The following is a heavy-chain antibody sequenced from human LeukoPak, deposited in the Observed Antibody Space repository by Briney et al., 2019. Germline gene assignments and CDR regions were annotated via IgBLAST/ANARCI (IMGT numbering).Heavy chain of an antibody. Sequence: GASVKVSCKASGGTFSSYTISWVRQAPGQGLEWMGRIIPILGIANYAQKFQGRVTITADKSTSTDYMELSSLRSEDTAVYYCARDVGWDAFDIWGQGTVVTVSS. CDR2: IIPILGIA. D-gene: IGHD2-15*01. V-gene: IGHV1-69*04. J-gene: IGHJ3*02. CDR3: ARDVGWDAFDI. CDR1: GGTFSSYT.